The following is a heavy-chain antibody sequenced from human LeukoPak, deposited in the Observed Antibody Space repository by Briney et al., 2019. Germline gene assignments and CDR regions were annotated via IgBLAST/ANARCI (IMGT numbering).Heavy chain of an antibody. CDR2: IYCGGST. Sequence: SETLSLTCTVSGDSISGSSYYWGWIRQPPGKGLEWIGNIYCGGSTYYNPSLKSRVSISVDTSNNQFSLKVSSVTAADTAVYYCASADGYKIDYWGQGTLVTVSS. D-gene: IGHD5-24*01. V-gene: IGHV4-39*01. CDR3: ASADGYKIDY. J-gene: IGHJ4*02. CDR1: GDSISGSSYY.